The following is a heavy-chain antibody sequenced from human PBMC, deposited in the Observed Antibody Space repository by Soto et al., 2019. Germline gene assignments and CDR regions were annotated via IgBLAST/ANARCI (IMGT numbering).Heavy chain of an antibody. J-gene: IGHJ6*02. CDR2: INPNSGGT. CDR3: ARSSIGYCSSTSCPGYYYYGMDV. Sequence: ASVKVSCKASGYTFTGYYMHWVRQAPGQGLEWMGWINPNSGGTNYAQKFQGWVTMTRDTSISTAYMELSRLRSDDTAVYYCARSSIGYCSSTSCPGYYYYGMDVWGQGPRSPSP. D-gene: IGHD2-2*03. CDR1: GYTFTGYY. V-gene: IGHV1-2*04.